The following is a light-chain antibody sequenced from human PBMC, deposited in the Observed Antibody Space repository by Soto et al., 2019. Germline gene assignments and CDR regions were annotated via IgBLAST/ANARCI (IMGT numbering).Light chain of an antibody. CDR2: DVT. Sequence: QSALTQPRSVSGSPGQSVTISCSGTRRDVGGDKSVSWYQQHPGKAPKLMIYDVTKRPSGVPDRFSGSKSGNTASLTISGLQAEDEADYYCCSNAGDYTYVLFGGGTQLTVL. CDR1: RRDVGGDKS. J-gene: IGLJ3*02. V-gene: IGLV2-11*01. CDR3: CSNAGDYTYVL.